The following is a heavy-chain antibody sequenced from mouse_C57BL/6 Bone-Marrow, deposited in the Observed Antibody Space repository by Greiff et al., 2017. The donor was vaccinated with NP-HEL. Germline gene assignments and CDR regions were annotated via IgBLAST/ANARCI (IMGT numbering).Heavy chain of an antibody. CDR1: GFNITDYY. D-gene: IGHD2-3*01. J-gene: IGHJ4*01. CDR2: IDPEDGDT. Sequence: VQLQQSGAELVKPGASVKLSCTASGFNITDYYMHWVKQRTEQGLEWIGRIDPEDGDTKYAPKFQGKATITADTSSNTVYLQLSSLTSEYTAVYYCARIGGYYVYYAMDYWGQGTSVTVSS. V-gene: IGHV14-2*01. CDR3: ARIGGYYVYYAMDY.